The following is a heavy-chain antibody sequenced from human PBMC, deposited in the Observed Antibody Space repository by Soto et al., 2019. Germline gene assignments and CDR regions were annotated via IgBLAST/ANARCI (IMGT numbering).Heavy chain of an antibody. CDR3: ARSIAVAGQYYYYYYYMDV. Sequence: GGSLRLSCAASGFTFSSYWMHWVRQAPGKGLVWVSRINSDGSSTSYADSVKGRFTISRDNAKNTLYLQMNSLRAEDTAVYYCARSIAVAGQYYYYYYYMDVWGKGTTVTVSS. CDR1: GFTFSSYW. V-gene: IGHV3-74*01. J-gene: IGHJ6*03. CDR2: INSDGSST. D-gene: IGHD6-19*01.